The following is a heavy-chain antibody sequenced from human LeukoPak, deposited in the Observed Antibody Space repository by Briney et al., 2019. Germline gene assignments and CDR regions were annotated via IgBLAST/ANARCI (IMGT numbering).Heavy chain of an antibody. D-gene: IGHD6-19*01. Sequence: GGSLRLSCAASGFTFSSYSMNWVRQAPGKGLEWVSYISSSSSTIYYADSVKGRFTISRDNSKNTLFLQMNSLRGEDTAVYYCARGTPSSSGWLYYGMDVWGQGTTVTVSS. V-gene: IGHV3-48*01. CDR2: ISSSSSTI. J-gene: IGHJ6*02. CDR1: GFTFSSYS. CDR3: ARGTPSSSGWLYYGMDV.